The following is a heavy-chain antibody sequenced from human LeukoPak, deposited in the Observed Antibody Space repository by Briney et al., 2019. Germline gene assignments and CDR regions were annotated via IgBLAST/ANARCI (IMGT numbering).Heavy chain of an antibody. D-gene: IGHD6-6*01. CDR2: INHSGST. J-gene: IGHJ4*02. CDR3: ARVPAIAARPIDY. Sequence: SETLSLTCTVSGGSISSSSYYWSWIRQPPGKGLEWIGEINHSGSTNYNPSLKSRVTISVDTSKNQFSLKLSSVTAADTAVYYCARVPAIAARPIDYWGQGTLVTVSS. V-gene: IGHV4-39*07. CDR1: GGSISSSSYY.